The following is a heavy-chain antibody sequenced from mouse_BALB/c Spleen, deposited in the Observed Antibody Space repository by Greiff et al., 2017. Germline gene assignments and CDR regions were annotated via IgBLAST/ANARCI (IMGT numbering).Heavy chain of an antibody. J-gene: IGHJ1*01. CDR1: GYTFSSYW. D-gene: IGHD1-2*01. Sequence: QVQLQQSGAELMKPGASVKISCKATGYTFSSYWIEWVKQRPGHGLEWTGEILPGSGSTNYNEKFKGKATFTADTSSNTAYMQLSSLTSEDSAVYYCARGRNSLLRPWYFDVWGAGTTVTVSS. CDR3: ARGRNSLLRPWYFDV. V-gene: IGHV1-9*01. CDR2: ILPGSGST.